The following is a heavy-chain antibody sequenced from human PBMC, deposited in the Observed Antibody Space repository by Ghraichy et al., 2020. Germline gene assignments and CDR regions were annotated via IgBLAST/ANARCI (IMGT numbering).Heavy chain of an antibody. CDR1: GFTFSSYS. V-gene: IGHV3-21*01. D-gene: IGHD6-13*01. CDR3: ARATIAAAGTGFDY. Sequence: LSLTCAASGFTFSSYSMKWVRQAPGKGLEWVSSISSSSSYIYYADSVKGRFTISRDNAKNSLYLQMNSLRAEDTAVYYCARATIAAAGTGFDYWGQGTLVTVSS. J-gene: IGHJ4*02. CDR2: ISSSSSYI.